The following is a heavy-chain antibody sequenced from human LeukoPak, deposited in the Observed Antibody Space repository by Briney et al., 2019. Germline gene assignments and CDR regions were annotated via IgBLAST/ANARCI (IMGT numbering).Heavy chain of an antibody. V-gene: IGHV3-30*04. CDR1: GFTFSSYA. CDR2: ISYDGSNK. Sequence: GGSLRLSCAASGFTFSSYAMHWVRQAPGKGLEWVAVISYDGSNKYYADSVKGRFTISRDNSKNTLYLQMNSLRAEDTAVYYCARAGIITGTTFTHYWGQGTLVTVSS. D-gene: IGHD1-7*01. CDR3: ARAGIITGTTFTHY. J-gene: IGHJ4*02.